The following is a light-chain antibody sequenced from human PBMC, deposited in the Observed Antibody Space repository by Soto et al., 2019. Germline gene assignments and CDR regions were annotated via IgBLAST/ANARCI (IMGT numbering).Light chain of an antibody. V-gene: IGKV3-20*01. CDR3: QQYGSSPLYT. J-gene: IGKJ2*01. CDR2: GAS. Sequence: EIVLTQSPGTLSLSPGERATLSCRASQSVSSSYLAWYQQKPGQAPRLLIYGASSRATGIPDRFSGSRSGTDFTVNISRLELEGFAEYYCQQYGSSPLYTFGQGTKLEIK. CDR1: QSVSSSY.